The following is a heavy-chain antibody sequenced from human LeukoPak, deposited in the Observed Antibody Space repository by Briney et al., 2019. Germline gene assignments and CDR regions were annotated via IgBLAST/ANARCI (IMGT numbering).Heavy chain of an antibody. Sequence: GGSLRLSCAASGFTFDDYTMHWVRQAPGKGLEWVSLISWDGGSTYYADSVKGRFTISRDNSKNSLYLQMNSLRTEDTALYYCAKDIDSARTYYDFWSGYYTGFPYYYYGMDVWGQGTTVTVSS. D-gene: IGHD3-3*01. CDR2: ISWDGGST. V-gene: IGHV3-43*01. CDR1: GFTFDDYT. J-gene: IGHJ6*02. CDR3: AKDIDSARTYYDFWSGYYTGFPYYYYGMDV.